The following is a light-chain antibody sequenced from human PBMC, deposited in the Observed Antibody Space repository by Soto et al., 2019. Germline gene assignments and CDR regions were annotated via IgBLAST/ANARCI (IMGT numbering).Light chain of an antibody. CDR1: SSDVGGYNY. V-gene: IGLV2-14*01. J-gene: IGLJ1*01. Sequence: QSVLTQPASGSGSPGQSITISCTGTSSDVGGYNYFSWYQQHPGKAPKLMIYDVSNRPSGVSNPFSGSKSGNTASLTISGLQAEDEADYSCSSYTSSSTYVFGTGTQLTVL. CDR2: DVS. CDR3: SSYTSSSTYV.